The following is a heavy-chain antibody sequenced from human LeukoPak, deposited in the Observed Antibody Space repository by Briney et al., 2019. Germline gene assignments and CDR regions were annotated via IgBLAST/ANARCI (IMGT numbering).Heavy chain of an antibody. CDR3: TYFGYSYGPFDY. CDR1: GFTFSSYA. J-gene: IGHJ4*02. V-gene: IGHV3-23*01. D-gene: IGHD5-18*01. Sequence: GGSLRLSCAASGFTFSSYATSWVRQAPGKGLEWVSAISGSGGSTYYADSVKGRFTISRDNSKNTLYLQMNSLRAEDTAVYYCTYFGYSYGPFDYWGQGTLVTVYS. CDR2: ISGSGGST.